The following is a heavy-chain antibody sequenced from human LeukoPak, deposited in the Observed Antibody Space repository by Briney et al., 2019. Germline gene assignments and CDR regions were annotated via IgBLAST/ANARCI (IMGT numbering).Heavy chain of an antibody. J-gene: IGHJ4*02. D-gene: IGHD6-19*01. CDR3: ARDAKTGYSSGWYNFFDY. V-gene: IGHV3-30-3*01. CDR1: GFTFSSYA. Sequence: PGGSLRLSCAASGFTFSSYAMNWVRQAPGKGLEWVALISYDGSNKNYADSVKGRFTISRDNSKNTLYLQMNSLRAEDTAVYYCARDAKTGYSSGWYNFFDYWGQGTLVTVSS. CDR2: ISYDGSNK.